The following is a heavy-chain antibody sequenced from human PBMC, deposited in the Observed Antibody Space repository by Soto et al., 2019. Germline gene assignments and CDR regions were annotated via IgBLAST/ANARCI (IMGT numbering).Heavy chain of an antibody. Sequence: SVTVSCKASGGTFSSYAISWVRQAPGQGLEWMGGIIPIFGTANYAQKFQGRVTITADESTSTAYMELSSLRSEDTAVYYCARAGYYYDSSGQSAIDYWGQGTLVTVSS. CDR1: GGTFSSYA. J-gene: IGHJ4*02. V-gene: IGHV1-69*13. CDR3: ARAGYYYDSSGQSAIDY. CDR2: IIPIFGTA. D-gene: IGHD3-22*01.